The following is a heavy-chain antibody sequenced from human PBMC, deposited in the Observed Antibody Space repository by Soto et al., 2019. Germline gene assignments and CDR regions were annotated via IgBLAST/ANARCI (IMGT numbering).Heavy chain of an antibody. Sequence: QVQLVQSGAEVMKPGSSIKVSCKASGGTFSSYAISWVRQAPGQGIEWLGGIIPIFGTANYAQKFQGRVTMTADELKNTAYMELSSLRSEDTDVYYCARGPRYGSGGSCSRHDYWGQGTLVNVSS. CDR2: IIPIFGTA. CDR1: GGTFSSYA. J-gene: IGHJ4*02. V-gene: IGHV1-69*01. D-gene: IGHD2-15*01. CDR3: ARGPRYGSGGSCSRHDY.